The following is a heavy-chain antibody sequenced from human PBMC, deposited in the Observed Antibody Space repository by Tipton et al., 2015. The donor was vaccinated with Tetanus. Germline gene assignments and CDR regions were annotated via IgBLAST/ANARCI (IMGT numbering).Heavy chain of an antibody. CDR1: GFTFSAYY. V-gene: IGHV3-11*01. CDR3: SRSESRIAPRIPWGMDI. Sequence: SGFTFSAYYMSWIRLAPGKGLEWISYISHTGTTTYYSASVMGRFTVSRDNTKNSLYLEINSLRAEDTAVYYCSRSESRIAPRIPWGMDIWGQGTTVTVSS. D-gene: IGHD6-6*01. J-gene: IGHJ6*02. CDR2: ISHTGTTT.